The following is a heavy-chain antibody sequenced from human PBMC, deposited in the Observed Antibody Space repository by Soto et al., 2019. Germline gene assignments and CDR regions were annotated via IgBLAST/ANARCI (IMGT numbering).Heavy chain of an antibody. CDR2: IWSDGSNK. CDR1: GFSFSNYG. CDR3: ARRGYCSSNICSGALDY. Sequence: HPGGSLRLSCVASGFSFSNYGMHWVRQAPGRGLEWVAVIWSDGSNKYYADSVKGRFTISRDSSKNTLYLQMNSLRVEDTAFYYCARRGYCSSNICSGALDYWGQGTLVTVSS. J-gene: IGHJ4*02. D-gene: IGHD2-2*01. V-gene: IGHV3-33*01.